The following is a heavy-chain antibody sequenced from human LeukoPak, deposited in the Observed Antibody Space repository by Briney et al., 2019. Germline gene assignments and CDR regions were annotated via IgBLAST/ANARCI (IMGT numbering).Heavy chain of an antibody. Sequence: GGSLRLSCAASGFTFSSYSMNWVRQAPGKGLEWVSSISSSSSYIYYADSVKGRFTVSRDNAKNSVYLQVNSLRAEDTAVYYCARVLLGSSDYWGQGTLVTVSS. CDR2: ISSSSSYI. J-gene: IGHJ4*02. CDR1: GFTFSSYS. CDR3: ARVLLGSSDY. V-gene: IGHV3-21*01. D-gene: IGHD6-6*01.